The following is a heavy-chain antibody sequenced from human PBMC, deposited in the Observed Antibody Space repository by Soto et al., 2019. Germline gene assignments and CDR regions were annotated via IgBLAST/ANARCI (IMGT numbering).Heavy chain of an antibody. Sequence: PSETLSLTCAVYGESFSGYYWSWIRQPPGKGLEWIGEINHSGSTNYNPSLKSRVTISLATSKNQFSLKLSSVTAADTAVYYCARDLDYCSGSKVDVWGQGTTVTVSS. D-gene: IGHD3-10*01. CDR1: GESFSGYY. J-gene: IGHJ6*02. CDR3: ARDLDYCSGSKVDV. CDR2: INHSGST. V-gene: IGHV4-34*01.